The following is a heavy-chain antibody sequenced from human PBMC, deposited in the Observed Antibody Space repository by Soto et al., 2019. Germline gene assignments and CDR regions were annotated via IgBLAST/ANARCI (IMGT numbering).Heavy chain of an antibody. CDR3: ASFDDYEYYYGMDV. D-gene: IGHD4-17*01. CDR2: INPNSGGT. J-gene: IGHJ6*02. V-gene: IGHV1-2*02. CDR1: GYTSTGYY. Sequence: ASVKVSCKASGYTSTGYYMHWVRQAPGQGLEWMGWINPNSGGTNYAQKFQGRVTMTRDTSISTAYMELSRLRSDDTAVYYCASFDDYEYYYGMDVWGQGTTVTVSS.